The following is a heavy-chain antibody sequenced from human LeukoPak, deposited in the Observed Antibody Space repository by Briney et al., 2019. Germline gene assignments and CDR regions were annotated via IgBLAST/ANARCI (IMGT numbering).Heavy chain of an antibody. D-gene: IGHD3-10*01. CDR1: GFTFSSYA. J-gene: IGHJ4*02. CDR3: AKETGIILVRGAVDY. CDR2: LSGSGDNT. Sequence: PGGSLRLSCEASGFTFSSYAMTWVRQAPGKGLEWVSDLSGSGDNTHYADSVKGRFTISRDNSKNTLYLQMNSLRAEDTALYYCAKETGIILVRGAVDYWGQGTLVTVSS. V-gene: IGHV3-23*01.